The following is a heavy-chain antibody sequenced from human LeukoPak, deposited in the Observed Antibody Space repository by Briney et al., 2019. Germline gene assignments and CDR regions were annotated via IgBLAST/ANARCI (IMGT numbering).Heavy chain of an antibody. CDR3: ARDRVRYYYDSSGYYQARGENNWFDP. CDR2: INTNTGNP. J-gene: IGHJ5*02. D-gene: IGHD3-22*01. Sequence: WASVKVSCKASGYTFTSYAMNWVRQAPGQGLEWMGWINTNTGNPTYAQGFTGRFVFSLDTSVSTAYLQISSLKAEDTAVYYCARDRVRYYYDSSGYYQARGENNWFDPWGQGTLVTVSS. V-gene: IGHV7-4-1*02. CDR1: GYTFTSYA.